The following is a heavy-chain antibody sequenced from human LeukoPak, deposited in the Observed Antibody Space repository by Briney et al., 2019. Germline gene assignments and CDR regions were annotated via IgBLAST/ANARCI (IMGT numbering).Heavy chain of an antibody. J-gene: IGHJ4*02. D-gene: IGHD3/OR15-3a*01. CDR3: ARSPWTQPFFDY. CDR2: IYYSGST. Sequence: PSQTLSLTCTVSGGSISSGGYYWSWIRQPPGKGLEWIGYIYYSGSTYYNPSLKSRVTISVDTSKNQFSLKLSSVTAADTAVYYCARSPWTQPFFDYWGQGTLVTVSS. V-gene: IGHV4-30-4*01. CDR1: GGSISSGGYY.